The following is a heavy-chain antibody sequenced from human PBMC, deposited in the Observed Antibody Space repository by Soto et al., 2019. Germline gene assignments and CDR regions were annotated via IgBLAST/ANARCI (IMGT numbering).Heavy chain of an antibody. V-gene: IGHV4-39*01. Sequence: SETLSLTCTVSGGSISSSSYYWGWIRQPPGKGLEWIGSIYYSGSTYYNPSLKSRVTIPVDTSKNQFSLKLSSVTAADTAVYYCARHVAGYSSGLDYWGQGTLVTVSS. D-gene: IGHD6-19*01. CDR2: IYYSGST. CDR3: ARHVAGYSSGLDY. J-gene: IGHJ4*02. CDR1: GGSISSSSYY.